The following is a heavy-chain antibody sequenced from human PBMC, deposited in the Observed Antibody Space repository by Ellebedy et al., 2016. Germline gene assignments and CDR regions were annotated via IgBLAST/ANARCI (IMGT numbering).Heavy chain of an antibody. V-gene: IGHV3-11*01. Sequence: GGSLRLSCAASGFTFSDHYMSWIRQAPGKGLEWVSYISSSGSTIYYADSVKGRFTISRDNAKNSLYLQMNSLRAEDTAVYYCAREPLLWFGELLLWGQGTLVTVSS. CDR2: ISSSGSTI. CDR1: GFTFSDHY. D-gene: IGHD3-10*01. J-gene: IGHJ4*02. CDR3: AREPLLWFGELLL.